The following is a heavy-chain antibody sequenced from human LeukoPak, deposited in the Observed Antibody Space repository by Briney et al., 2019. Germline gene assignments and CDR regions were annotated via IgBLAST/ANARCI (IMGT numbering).Heavy chain of an antibody. V-gene: IGHV4-61*02. D-gene: IGHD3-10*01. Sequence: SETLSLTCTVSGGSISSGSYYWSWIRQPAGKGLEWIGRIYTSGSTNYNPSLKSRVTISVDTSKNQFSLKLSSVTAADTAVYYCARHLGSGSYYPFDYWGQGTLVTVSS. CDR3: ARHLGSGSYYPFDY. CDR1: GGSISSGSYY. J-gene: IGHJ4*02. CDR2: IYTSGST.